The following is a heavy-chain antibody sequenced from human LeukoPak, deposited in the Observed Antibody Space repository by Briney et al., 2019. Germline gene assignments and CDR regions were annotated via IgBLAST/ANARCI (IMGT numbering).Heavy chain of an antibody. V-gene: IGHV4-39*01. Sequence: PSETLSLTCTVSGDSISSSSYYWGWIRQPPGKGLEWIGSIYYSGSTYYNPSLKSRVTISVDTSKNQFSLKLSSVTAADTAVYYCARGWGPTDGITGTTLDYWGQGTLVTVSS. CDR1: GDSISSSSYY. CDR2: IYYSGST. D-gene: IGHD1-7*01. CDR3: ARGWGPTDGITGTTLDY. J-gene: IGHJ4*02.